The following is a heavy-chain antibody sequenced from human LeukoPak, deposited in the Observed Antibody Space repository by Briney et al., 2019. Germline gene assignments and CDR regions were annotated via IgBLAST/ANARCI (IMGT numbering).Heavy chain of an antibody. CDR1: GFTFSSYE. CDR2: ISSSGSTI. D-gene: IGHD3-10*01. V-gene: IGHV3-48*03. J-gene: IGHJ4*02. Sequence: PGGSLRLSCAASGFTFSSYEMNWVRQAPGKGLEWVSYISSSGSTIYYADSVKGRFTISRDNAKNSLYLQMSSLRAEDTAVYYCASLVRGVIIPDYWGQGTLVTVSS. CDR3: ASLVRGVIIPDY.